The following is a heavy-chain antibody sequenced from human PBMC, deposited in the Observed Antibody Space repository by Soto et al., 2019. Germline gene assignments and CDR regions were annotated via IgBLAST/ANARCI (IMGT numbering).Heavy chain of an antibody. Sequence: GSLRLSCAASGFTFSSYTMSWVRQAPGKGLEWVSAISGSGGSTYYADSVKGRFTISRDNSKNTLYLQMNSLRAEDTAVYYCAKSIVVVVAATLDYWGQGTLVTVS. V-gene: IGHV3-23*01. CDR1: GFTFSSYT. D-gene: IGHD2-15*01. CDR3: AKSIVVVVAATLDY. CDR2: ISGSGGST. J-gene: IGHJ4*02.